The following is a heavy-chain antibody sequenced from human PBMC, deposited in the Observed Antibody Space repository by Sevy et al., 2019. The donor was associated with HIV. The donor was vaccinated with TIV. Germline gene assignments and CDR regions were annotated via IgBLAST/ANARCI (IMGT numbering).Heavy chain of an antibody. CDR1: GFTFSSYA. Sequence: GGSLRLSCAASGFTFSSYAMHWVRQAPGKGLEWVAVISYDGSNKYYADSVKGQFTISRDNSKNTLYLQMNSLRAEDTAVYYCARDQDYDSSQGNYYFDYWGQGTLVTVSS. CDR3: ARDQDYDSSQGNYYFDY. J-gene: IGHJ4*02. CDR2: ISYDGSNK. D-gene: IGHD3-22*01. V-gene: IGHV3-30-3*01.